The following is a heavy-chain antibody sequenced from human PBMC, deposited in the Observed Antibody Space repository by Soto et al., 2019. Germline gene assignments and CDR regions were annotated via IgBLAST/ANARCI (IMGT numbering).Heavy chain of an antibody. D-gene: IGHD3-3*01. CDR3: ARESIFGVVENYYYYMDV. Sequence: SETPSLTCTVSGGSISSYYWSWIRQPPGKGLEWIGYIYYSGSTNYNPSLKSRVTISVDTSKNQFSLKLSSVTAADTAVYYCARESIFGVVENYYYYMDVWGKGTTVTVSS. CDR2: IYYSGST. V-gene: IGHV4-59*01. J-gene: IGHJ6*03. CDR1: GGSISSYY.